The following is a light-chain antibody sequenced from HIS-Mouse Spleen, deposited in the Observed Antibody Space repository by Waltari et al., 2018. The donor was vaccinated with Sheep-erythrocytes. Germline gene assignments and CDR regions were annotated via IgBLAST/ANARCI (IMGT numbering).Light chain of an antibody. J-gene: IGLJ1*01. CDR1: SSDVGGYNS. V-gene: IGLV2-11*01. Sequence: QSALTQPRSVSGSPGQSVPIPCTGTSSDVGGYNSVSWYQQHPGKAPKLMIYEDSKRPSGVPDRFSGSKSGNTASLTIAGLQAEDEADYYCCSYAGSYNHVFATGTKVTVL. CDR3: CSYAGSYNHV. CDR2: EDS.